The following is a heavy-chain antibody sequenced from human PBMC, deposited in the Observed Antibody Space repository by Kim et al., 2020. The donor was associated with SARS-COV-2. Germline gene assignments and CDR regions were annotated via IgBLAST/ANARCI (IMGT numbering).Heavy chain of an antibody. J-gene: IGHJ5*02. D-gene: IGHD3-10*01. CDR1: GFTFGDYA. CDR3: TRGLTMVRGVIITGWFDP. CDR2: IRSKAYGGTT. Sequence: GGSLRLSCTASGFTFGDYAMSWFRQAPGKGLEWVGFIRSKAYGGTTEYAASVKGRFTISRDDSKSIAYLQMNSLKTEDTAVYYCTRGLTMVRGVIITGWFDPWGQGTLVTVSS. V-gene: IGHV3-49*03.